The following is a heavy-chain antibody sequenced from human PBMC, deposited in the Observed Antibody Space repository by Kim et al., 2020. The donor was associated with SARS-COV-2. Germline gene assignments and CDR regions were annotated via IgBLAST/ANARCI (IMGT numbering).Heavy chain of an antibody. J-gene: IGHJ4*02. Sequence: GGSLRLSCAASGFTFSNHWMSWVRQAPGKGLEWAANINQDESREHYVDSVKGRFTISRDNAKSSLYLQMSSLRAEDSAVYYCARISCTSTDCYYDFWGQGTLVTVSS. CDR3: ARISCTSTDCYYDF. CDR1: GFTFSNHW. V-gene: IGHV3-7*03. CDR2: INQDESRE. D-gene: IGHD2-2*01.